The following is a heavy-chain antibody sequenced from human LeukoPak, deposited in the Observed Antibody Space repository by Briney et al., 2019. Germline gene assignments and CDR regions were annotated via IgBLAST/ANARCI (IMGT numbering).Heavy chain of an antibody. V-gene: IGHV1-69*05. CDR3: ARGYCSSTSCYYVD. CDR2: IIPIFGTA. CDR1: GGTFSSYA. J-gene: IGHJ4*02. D-gene: IGHD2-2*01. Sequence: ASVKVSCKASGGTFSSYAISWVRQAPGQGLEWMGGIIPIFGTANYAQKFQGRVTITTDESTSTAYMELSSLRSEDTAVYYCARGYCSSTSCYYVDWGQGTLVTVSS.